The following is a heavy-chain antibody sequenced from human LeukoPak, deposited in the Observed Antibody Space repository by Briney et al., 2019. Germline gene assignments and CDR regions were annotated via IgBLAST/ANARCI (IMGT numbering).Heavy chain of an antibody. CDR3: AKDPRSSGWYFTAFDY. CDR1: GFTFSNYG. CDR2: ISYDGSNT. D-gene: IGHD6-19*01. J-gene: IGHJ4*02. Sequence: GGSLRLSGAASGFTFSNYGMHWVRQAPGKGLEWVAVISYDGSNTFYADSVKGRFTISRDNSKNTLYLQVNSLRAEDTAVYYCAKDPRSSGWYFTAFDYWGQGTLVTVSS. V-gene: IGHV3-30*18.